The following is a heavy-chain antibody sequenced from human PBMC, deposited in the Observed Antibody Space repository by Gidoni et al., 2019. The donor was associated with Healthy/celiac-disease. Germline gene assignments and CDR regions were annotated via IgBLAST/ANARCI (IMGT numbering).Heavy chain of an antibody. CDR3: ARKSGSYGGGAFDI. V-gene: IGHV3-13*01. D-gene: IGHD1-26*01. CDR1: GFPFSSYD. CDR2: IGTAGDT. Sequence: EVQLADSGGGLVQPGGSLSPSCAATGFPFSSYDMHWVRQATGKGLEWVSAIGTAGDTYYPGSVKGRFTISRENAKNSLYLQMNSLRAGDTAVYYCARKSGSYGGGAFDIWGQGTMVTVSS. J-gene: IGHJ3*02.